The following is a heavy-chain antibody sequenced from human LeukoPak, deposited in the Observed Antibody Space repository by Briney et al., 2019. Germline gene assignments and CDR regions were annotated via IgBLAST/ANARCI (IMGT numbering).Heavy chain of an antibody. J-gene: IGHJ5*02. CDR3: ARHRGYYDSSGYMSRQLGWFDP. D-gene: IGHD3-22*01. CDR2: INAGNGNT. Sequence: ASVKVSCKASGYTFTSYAMHWVRQAPGQRLEWMGWINAGNGNTKYSQKFQGRVTITRDTSASTAYMELSSLRSEDTAVYYCARHRGYYDSSGYMSRQLGWFDPWGQGTLVTVSS. CDR1: GYTFTSYA. V-gene: IGHV1-3*01.